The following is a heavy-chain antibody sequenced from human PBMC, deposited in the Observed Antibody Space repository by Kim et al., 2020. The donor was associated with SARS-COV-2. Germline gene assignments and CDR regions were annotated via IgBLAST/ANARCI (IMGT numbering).Heavy chain of an antibody. CDR1: GFTFSNYA. D-gene: IGHD3-22*01. J-gene: IGHJ6*02. V-gene: IGHV3-23*01. CDR3: ASSRKWFGMDV. Sequence: GGSLRLSCAASGFTFSNYAMSWVRQAPGKGLEWVSVIGSVGDDIHYSDSVEGRFTISRDNFKNTVDLEMISLRAEDTAIYYCASSRKWFGMDVWGQGTTV. CDR2: IGSVGDDI.